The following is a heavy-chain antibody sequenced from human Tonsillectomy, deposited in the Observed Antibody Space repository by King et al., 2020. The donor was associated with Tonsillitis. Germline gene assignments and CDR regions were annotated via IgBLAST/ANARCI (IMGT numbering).Heavy chain of an antibody. CDR3: AGGPAGIRFLTPNWIDP. D-gene: IGHD3-3*01. V-gene: IGHV3-21*01. J-gene: IGHJ5*02. CDR1: GFTFSSYT. Sequence: VQLVESGGGLVKPGGSLRVSCAASGFTFSSYTMNWVRQAPGKGLEWVSSISGSGSYIYQADSVKGRFTISRDNAENSLYLQMNSLRVEDTAVYYCAGGPAGIRFLTPNWIDPWGQGTLVTV. CDR2: ISGSGSYI.